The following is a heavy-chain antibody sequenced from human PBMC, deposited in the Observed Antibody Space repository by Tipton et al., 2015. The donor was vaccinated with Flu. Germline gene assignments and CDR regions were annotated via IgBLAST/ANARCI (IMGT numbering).Heavy chain of an antibody. J-gene: IGHJ4*02. CDR3: ARARDYDFWSGSTDY. CDR2: INWSGGST. V-gene: IGHV3-20*04. Sequence: SLRLSCAASGFTFDDYGMSWVRQAPGKGLEWVSGINWSGGSTGYADSVKGRFTISRDNAKNSLYLQMNSLRAEDTALYYCARARDYDFWSGSTDYWGQGTLVTVSS. D-gene: IGHD3-3*01. CDR1: GFTFDDYG.